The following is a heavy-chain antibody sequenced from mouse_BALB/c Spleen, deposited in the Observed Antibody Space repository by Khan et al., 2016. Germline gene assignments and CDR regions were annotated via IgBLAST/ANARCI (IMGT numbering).Heavy chain of an antibody. D-gene: IGHD2-14*01. CDR2: IYPSDRYT. CDR1: GYTFTSYW. J-gene: IGHJ4*01. CDR3: TRDGVRRRSYAMDY. Sequence: QVQLQQPGAELVRPGASVKLSCKASGYTFTSYWINWVRQRPGQGLEWIGNIYPSDRYTTYNQKFKDKATLTVDKSSSTAYLQLSSPTSEDSAVYYCTRDGVRRRSYAMDYWGQGTSVTVSS. V-gene: IGHV1-69*02.